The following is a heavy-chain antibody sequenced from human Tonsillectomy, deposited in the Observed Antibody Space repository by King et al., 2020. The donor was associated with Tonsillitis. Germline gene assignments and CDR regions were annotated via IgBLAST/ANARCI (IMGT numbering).Heavy chain of an antibody. V-gene: IGHV3-23*03. Sequence: VQLVESGGGLVQPGGSLRLSCAASGFTFSSYAMSWVRQAPGKGLEWVSVIYSGGSTTYYADSVKGRFTISRDNSKNTLYLQMNSLRAEDTAVYYCANWGGDCSAFDYWGQGGLVTVSS. CDR1: GFTFSSYA. D-gene: IGHD2-21*02. CDR2: IYSGGSTT. CDR3: ANWGGDCSAFDY. J-gene: IGHJ4*02.